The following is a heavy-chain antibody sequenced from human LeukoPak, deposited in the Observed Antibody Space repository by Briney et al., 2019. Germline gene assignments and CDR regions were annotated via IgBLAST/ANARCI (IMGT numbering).Heavy chain of an antibody. CDR3: AKANSSSWYLLGI. D-gene: IGHD6-13*01. Sequence: GGSLRLSCAASGFTFDDYTMHWVRQAPGKGLEWVSLISWDGGSAYYADSVKGRFTTSRDNSKNSLYLQMNSLRTEDTALYYCAKANSSSWYLLGIWGQGTLVTVSS. J-gene: IGHJ4*02. CDR1: GFTFDDYT. CDR2: ISWDGGSA. V-gene: IGHV3-43*01.